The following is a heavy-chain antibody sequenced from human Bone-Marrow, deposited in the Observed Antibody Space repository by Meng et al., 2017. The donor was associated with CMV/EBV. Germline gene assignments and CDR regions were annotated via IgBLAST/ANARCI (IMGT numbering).Heavy chain of an antibody. D-gene: IGHD3-9*01. CDR3: ARVNVLRYPSGGMDV. CDR1: GYSFTSYW. J-gene: IGHJ6*02. CDR2: IYPGDSDT. V-gene: IGHV5-51*01. Sequence: GGSLRLSCKGSGYSFTSYWIGWVRQMPGKGLEWMGIIYPGDSDTRYSPSFQGQVTISADKSISTAYLQWSSLKASDTAMYYCARVNVLRYPSGGMDVWGQGTMVTVSS.